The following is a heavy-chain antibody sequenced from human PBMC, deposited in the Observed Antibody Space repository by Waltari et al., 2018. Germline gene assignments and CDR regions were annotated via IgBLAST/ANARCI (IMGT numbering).Heavy chain of an antibody. CDR2: VWYDGGHK. Sequence: QVQLVESGGGVVQPGGSLRLSRAASGSPLSRSIMHWVRQAPGKGLEWVALVWYDGGHKEYADSVKGRFTISRDNPKDTLYLQMNSLRAADTAMFYCAKEGGPGGSAFDIWGQGTMVTVSS. CDR1: GSPLSRSI. V-gene: IGHV3-30*02. D-gene: IGHD2-15*01. J-gene: IGHJ3*02. CDR3: AKEGGPGGSAFDI.